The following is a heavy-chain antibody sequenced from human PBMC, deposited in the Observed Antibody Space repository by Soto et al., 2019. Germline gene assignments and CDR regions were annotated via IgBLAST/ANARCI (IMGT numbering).Heavy chain of an antibody. CDR2: IYWDDDK. V-gene: IGHV2-5*02. D-gene: IGHD4-17*01. CDR3: AHSQRNDYGDPDAFDI. CDR1: GFSLSTSGVG. J-gene: IGHJ3*02. Sequence: QITLKESGPTLVKPTQTLTLTCTFSGFSLSTSGVGVGWIRQPPGKALEWLALIYWDDDKRYSPSLKSRLTITKDTSKSQVVLTMTNMDPVDTATYYCAHSQRNDYGDPDAFDIWGQGTMVTVSS.